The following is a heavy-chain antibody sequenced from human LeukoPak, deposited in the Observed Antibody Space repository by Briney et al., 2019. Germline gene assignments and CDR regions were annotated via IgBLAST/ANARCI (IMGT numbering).Heavy chain of an antibody. D-gene: IGHD2-2*01. CDR1: GGSFSGYY. Sequence: SETLSLTCAVYGGSFSGYYWSWIRQPPGKGLEGIGEINHSGSTNYNPSLKSRVTISVDTSKNQFSLKLSSVTAADTAVYYCARGVVPAANNNWFDPWGQGTLVTVSS. V-gene: IGHV4-34*01. CDR2: INHSGST. CDR3: ARGVVPAANNNWFDP. J-gene: IGHJ5*02.